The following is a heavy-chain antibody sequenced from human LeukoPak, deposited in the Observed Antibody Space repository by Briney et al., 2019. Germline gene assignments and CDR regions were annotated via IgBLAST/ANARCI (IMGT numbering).Heavy chain of an antibody. J-gene: IGHJ4*02. Sequence: GGSLRLSCAASGFTFSSYGMSWVRQAPGKGLEWVSAISGSGGSTYYADSVKGRFTISRDNSKNTLYLQMNSLRAEDTAVYYCAKPLYYYGSGSYNTDYWGQGTLVTVSS. V-gene: IGHV3-23*01. CDR1: GFTFSSYG. D-gene: IGHD3-10*01. CDR3: AKPLYYYGSGSYNTDY. CDR2: ISGSGGST.